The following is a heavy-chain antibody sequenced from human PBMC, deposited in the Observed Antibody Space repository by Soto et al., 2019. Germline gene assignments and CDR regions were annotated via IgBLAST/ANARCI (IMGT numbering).Heavy chain of an antibody. J-gene: IGHJ6*02. CDR3: ARRGYCSSTSCSEMRYYGMDV. CDR1: GYNFTSYW. CDR2: IDPSDSYI. Sequence: PGESLKISCKGSGYNFTSYWVYWVRQMPGKGMAWMGRIDPSDSYINYSPSFQGHVTFSADKSISTAYLQWSSLKASDTAMYFCARRGYCSSTSCSEMRYYGMDVWGQGTTVTVSS. V-gene: IGHV5-10-1*01. D-gene: IGHD2-2*01.